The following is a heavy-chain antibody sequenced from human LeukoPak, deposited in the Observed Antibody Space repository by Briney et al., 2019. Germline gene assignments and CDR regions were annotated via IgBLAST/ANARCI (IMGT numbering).Heavy chain of an antibody. CDR2: IYSSGST. CDR1: GVSISSTNSY. CDR3: ARKREGPTTGIDY. J-gene: IGHJ4*02. Sequence: PSETLSLTCTVSGVSISSTNSYWGWTRQSPRTGLEWIGNIYSSGSTYYNPSLKSRVTISIDTSENQFSLKLTSVTAADTAVYYCARKREGPTTGIDYWGQGTLVTVSS. V-gene: IGHV4-39*07. D-gene: IGHD1-26*01.